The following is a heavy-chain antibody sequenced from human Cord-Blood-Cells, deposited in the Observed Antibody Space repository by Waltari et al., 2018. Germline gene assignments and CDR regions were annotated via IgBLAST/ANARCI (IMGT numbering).Heavy chain of an antibody. CDR1: GTNFTGYY. J-gene: IGHJ4*02. CDR2: INPNSGGT. CDR3: ARGSGTNSAGPLDY. D-gene: IGHD2-2*01. V-gene: IGHV1-2*04. Sequence: QVQLVQSGAEVKKPGASVKVSCTASGTNFTGYYMPWVRQATGQGLAWMGWINPNSGGTNYAQKFQGWVTMTRDTSISTAYMELSRLRSDDTAMYYCARGSGTNSAGPLDYWGQGTLVTVSS.